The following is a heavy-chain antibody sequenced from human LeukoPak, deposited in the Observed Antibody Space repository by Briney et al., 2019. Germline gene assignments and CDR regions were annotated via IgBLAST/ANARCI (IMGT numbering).Heavy chain of an antibody. Sequence: SETLSFTCTVSGYSISSGYYWGWIRQPAGKGLEWIGRIYTSGSTNYNPSLKSRVTMSVDTSKNQFSLKLSSVTAADTAVYYCARDRYYYDSSGYSASFDYWGQGTLVTVSS. D-gene: IGHD3-22*01. CDR3: ARDRYYYDSSGYSASFDY. CDR2: IYTSGST. J-gene: IGHJ4*02. V-gene: IGHV4-4*07. CDR1: GYSISSGYY.